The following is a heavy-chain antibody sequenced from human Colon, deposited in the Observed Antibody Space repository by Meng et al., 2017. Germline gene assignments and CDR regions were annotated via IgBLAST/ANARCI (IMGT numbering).Heavy chain of an antibody. CDR1: GGSISSGDYY. CDR2: IYYSGST. CDR3: ARGYYDSSGYGYWYFDL. Sequence: QVQAQEPGPGLVKPSQTLSLTCTVSGGSISSGDYYWSWIRQPPGKGLEWIGYIYYSGSTYYNPSLKSRVTISVDTSKNQFSLKLSSVTAADTAVYYCARGYYDSSGYGYWYFDLWGRGTLVTVSS. V-gene: IGHV4-30-4*01. D-gene: IGHD3-22*01. J-gene: IGHJ2*01.